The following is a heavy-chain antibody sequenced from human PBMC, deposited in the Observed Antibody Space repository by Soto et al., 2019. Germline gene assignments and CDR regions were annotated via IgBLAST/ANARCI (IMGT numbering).Heavy chain of an antibody. J-gene: IGHJ4*02. CDR2: ISASGGSP. CDR1: GFTFSSYA. V-gene: IGHV3-23*01. CDR3: AKVPVAAAAIPSSSPFDY. Sequence: TGGSLRLSCAVSGFTFSSYAMTWVRQAPGKGLEWVSGISASGGSPYYADSVKGRFTISRDNSKNTLYLQMNSLRVDDTALYYCAKVPVAAAAIPSSSPFDYWGQGTLVTVSS. D-gene: IGHD2-15*01.